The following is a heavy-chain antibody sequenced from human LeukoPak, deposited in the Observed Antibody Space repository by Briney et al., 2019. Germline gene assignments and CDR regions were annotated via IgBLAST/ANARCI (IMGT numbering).Heavy chain of an antibody. CDR2: IYTSGST. V-gene: IGHV4-4*07. D-gene: IGHD2-15*01. CDR1: GGSISSYY. CDR3: ARTSWVAAYLSGNYYYYYYMDV. Sequence: SETLSLTCTLSGGSISSYYWSWIRQPAGKGLEWIGRIYTSGSTNYNPSLKTRVTMSVDTSKNQFSLKLNSVTAADTAVYYCARTSWVAAYLSGNYYYYYYMDVWGKGTTVTVSS. J-gene: IGHJ6*03.